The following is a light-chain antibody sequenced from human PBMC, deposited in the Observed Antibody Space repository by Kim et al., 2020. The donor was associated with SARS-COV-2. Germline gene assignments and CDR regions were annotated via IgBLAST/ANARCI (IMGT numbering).Light chain of an antibody. CDR2: DAS. Sequence: EVVMAQSPVTLSVSPGERATLSCRASLTVSNYCAWYQLKPGQPPRLLIYDASSRATGIPARFSGSGSGTEFTLTISSLQSEDFAIYYCQQYNNWPLTFGGGTKVDIK. J-gene: IGKJ4*01. CDR3: QQYNNWPLT. V-gene: IGKV3-15*01. CDR1: LTVSNY.